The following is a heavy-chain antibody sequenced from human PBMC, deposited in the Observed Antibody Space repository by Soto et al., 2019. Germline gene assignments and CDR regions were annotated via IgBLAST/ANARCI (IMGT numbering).Heavy chain of an antibody. CDR3: ARDSGIAPYYFDY. V-gene: IGHV4-59*01. Sequence: SETLSLTCTVSGGSISSYYWSWIRQPPGKGLEWIGYIYYSGSTNYNPSLKSRVTISVDTSKNQFSLKLSSVTAADTAVYYCARDSGIAPYYFDYWGQGTLVTVSS. D-gene: IGHD6-13*01. CDR1: GGSISSYY. CDR2: IYYSGST. J-gene: IGHJ4*02.